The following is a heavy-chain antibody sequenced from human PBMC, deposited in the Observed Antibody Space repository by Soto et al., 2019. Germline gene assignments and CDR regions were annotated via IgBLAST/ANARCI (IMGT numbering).Heavy chain of an antibody. J-gene: IGHJ6*02. CDR1: GFTVSSNY. Sequence: GGSLRLSCAASGFTVSSNYMSWVRQAPGKGLEWVSVIYSGGSTYYADSVKGRFTISRDNSKNTLYLQMNSLRAEDTAVYYCARDLVLETVVAATTRYYYYGMDVWGQGTTVTVSS. D-gene: IGHD2-15*01. V-gene: IGHV3-53*01. CDR2: IYSGGST. CDR3: ARDLVLETVVAATTRYYYYGMDV.